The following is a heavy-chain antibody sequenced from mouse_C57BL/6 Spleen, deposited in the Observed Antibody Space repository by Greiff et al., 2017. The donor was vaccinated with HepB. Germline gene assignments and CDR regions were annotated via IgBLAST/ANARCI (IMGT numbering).Heavy chain of an antibody. D-gene: IGHD3-1*01. CDR1: GYTFTSYW. CDR2: IDPSDSYT. J-gene: IGHJ4*01. V-gene: IGHV1-69*01. Sequence: QVHVKQPGAELVMPGASVKLSCKASGYTFTSYWMHWVKQRPGQGLEWIGEIDPSDSYTNYNQKFKGKSTLTVDKSSSTAYMQLSSLTSEDSAVYYCARSVGGPDYWGQGTSVTVSS. CDR3: ARSVGGPDY.